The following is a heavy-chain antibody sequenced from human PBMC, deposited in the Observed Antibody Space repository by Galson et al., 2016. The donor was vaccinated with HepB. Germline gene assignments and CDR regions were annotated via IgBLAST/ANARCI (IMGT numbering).Heavy chain of an antibody. CDR3: ARGGYCSGATWFGTELFDY. D-gene: IGHD2-15*01. V-gene: IGHV3-33*01. CDR1: GFSFSSYV. J-gene: IGHJ4*02. CDR2: IWYDGSDQ. Sequence: SLRLSCAASGFSFSSYVMHWVRQAPGKGLEWVAIIWYDGSDQYDADSVKGRFTISRDNSNNTLYLQMNGLRAEDTALYYCARGGYCSGATWFGTELFDYWGQGTLVTVSS.